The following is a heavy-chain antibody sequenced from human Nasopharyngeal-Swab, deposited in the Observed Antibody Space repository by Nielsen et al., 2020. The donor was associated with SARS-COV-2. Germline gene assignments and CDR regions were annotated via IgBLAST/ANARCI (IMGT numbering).Heavy chain of an antibody. CDR3: AQRLHTVTTPPFVP. J-gene: IGHJ5*02. V-gene: IGHV2-5*02. D-gene: IGHD4-17*01. CDR2: IYWDDDK. CDR1: GFSLSTSGVG. Sequence: SGPTLMQPPPTLTLTCTFSGFSLSTSGVGVGWILPPPGKALEWLALIYWDDDKRYSPSLKSSLTITKDTSKKQVVLTMTNMDPVDTATYYCAQRLHTVTTPPFVPCGQGTLVTVSS.